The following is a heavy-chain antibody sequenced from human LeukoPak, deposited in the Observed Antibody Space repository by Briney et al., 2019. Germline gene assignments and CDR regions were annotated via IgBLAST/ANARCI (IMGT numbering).Heavy chain of an antibody. CDR2: IRYDGSNK. J-gene: IGHJ4*02. CDR1: GFIFSSYG. D-gene: IGHD4-17*01. V-gene: IGHV3-30*02. CDR3: AKEGTVTPIDY. Sequence: GESLKISCAASGFIFSSYGMYWVRQAPGKGLEEVAFIRYDGSNKYYADSVKGRFTISRDNSKNTLYVQMSSLRVEDTAVYYCAKEGTVTPIDYWGQGTPVTVSS.